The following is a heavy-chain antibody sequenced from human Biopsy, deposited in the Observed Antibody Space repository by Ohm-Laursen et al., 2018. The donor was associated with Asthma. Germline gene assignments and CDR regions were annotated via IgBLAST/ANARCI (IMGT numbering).Heavy chain of an antibody. Sequence: SLRLSRSASGFTFSSFAMSWVRQAPGKGLEWVAYISSRGSNIFYADSVKGRFTISRDNAKKSLFLEMNSLTVEDTAVYFCARGYSTSWYFGYWGQGTLVTVSS. J-gene: IGHJ4*02. CDR1: GFTFSSFA. V-gene: IGHV3-11*01. CDR2: ISSRGSNI. D-gene: IGHD6-13*01. CDR3: ARGYSTSWYFGY.